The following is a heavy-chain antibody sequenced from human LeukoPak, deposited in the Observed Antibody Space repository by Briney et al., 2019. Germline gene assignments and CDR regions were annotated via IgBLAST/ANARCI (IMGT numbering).Heavy chain of an antibody. CDR2: INPNSGGT. V-gene: IGHV1-2*02. J-gene: IGHJ5*02. CDR3: ARDYEYGGSLSP. CDR1: GYTFTGYH. D-gene: IGHD1-26*01. Sequence: GASVKVSCKASGYTFTGYHMHWVRQAPGQGLEWMGWINPNSGGTNFAQKFQGRVTMTRDTSISTAYMELSRLRSDDTAVYYCARDYEYGGSLSPWGQGTLVTVSS.